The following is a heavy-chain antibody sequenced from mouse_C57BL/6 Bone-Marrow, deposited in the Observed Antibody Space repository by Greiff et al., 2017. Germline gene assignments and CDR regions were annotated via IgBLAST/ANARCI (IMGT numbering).Heavy chain of an antibody. D-gene: IGHD2-4*01. Sequence: QVQLQQSGAELVKPGASVKLSCKASGYTFTNYWMHWVKQRPGQGLEWIGMMHPNGGSPDYNEKFKSEATLSVDKSSRTAYMELSSLTSEDSAVYYCARCYDYDDYTMDFWGQGTSVTVSS. V-gene: IGHV1-64*01. J-gene: IGHJ4*01. CDR3: ARCYDYDDYTMDF. CDR1: GYTFTNYW. CDR2: MHPNGGSP.